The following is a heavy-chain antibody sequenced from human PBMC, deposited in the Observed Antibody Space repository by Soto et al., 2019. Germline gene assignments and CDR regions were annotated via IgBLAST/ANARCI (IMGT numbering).Heavy chain of an antibody. CDR2: ISWNSGSI. D-gene: IGHD3-22*01. V-gene: IGHV3-9*01. CDR1: GFTFDYYG. Sequence: GGSLRLSCAASGFTFDYYGMHWVRQSPGKGLEWVSGISWNSGSIGYADSVKGRFTISRDNAKNSLYLQMNSLRAEDTALYYCAKDISHYYDSSGCFDYWGRGTLVTVSS. J-gene: IGHJ4*02. CDR3: AKDISHYYDSSGCFDY.